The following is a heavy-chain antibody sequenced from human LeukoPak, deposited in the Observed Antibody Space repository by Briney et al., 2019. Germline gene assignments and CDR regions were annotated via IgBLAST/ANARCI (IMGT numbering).Heavy chain of an antibody. Sequence: GASVKVSCKASGYTFTGYYMHWVRQAPGQGLEWMGWISAYNGNTNYAQKLQGRVTMTTDTSTSTAYMELRSLRSDDTAVYYCARALRGGDYYGSGSPPDYWGQGTLVTVSS. CDR2: ISAYNGNT. CDR1: GYTFTGYY. D-gene: IGHD3-10*01. V-gene: IGHV1-18*04. J-gene: IGHJ4*01. CDR3: ARALRGGDYYGSGSPPDY.